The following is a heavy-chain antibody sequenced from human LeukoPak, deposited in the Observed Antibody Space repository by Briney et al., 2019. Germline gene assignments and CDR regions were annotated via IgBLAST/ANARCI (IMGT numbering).Heavy chain of an antibody. Sequence: ASVKVSCKASEYTFTSYAMHWVRQAPGQRLEWMGWINAGNGNTKYSQKFQGRVTITRDTSASTAYMELSSLRSEDTAVYYCARCTSWGNWFDPWGQGTLVTVS. J-gene: IGHJ5*02. CDR1: EYTFTSYA. CDR3: ARCTSWGNWFDP. D-gene: IGHD2-2*01. CDR2: INAGNGNT. V-gene: IGHV1-3*01.